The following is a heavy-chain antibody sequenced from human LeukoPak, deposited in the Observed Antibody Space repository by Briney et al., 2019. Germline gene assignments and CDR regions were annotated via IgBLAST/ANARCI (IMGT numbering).Heavy chain of an antibody. CDR1: GYTFTGYY. V-gene: IGHV1-24*01. D-gene: IGHD3-9*01. CDR3: ATGQTYYDILTGYSHYYYYGMDV. CDR2: FDPEDGET. J-gene: IGHJ6*02. Sequence: ASVKVSCKASGYTFTGYYMHWVRQAPGKGLEWMGGFDPEDGETTYAQKFQGRVTMTEDTSTDTAYMELSSLRSEDTAVYYCATGQTYYDILTGYSHYYYYGMDVWGQGTTVTVSS.